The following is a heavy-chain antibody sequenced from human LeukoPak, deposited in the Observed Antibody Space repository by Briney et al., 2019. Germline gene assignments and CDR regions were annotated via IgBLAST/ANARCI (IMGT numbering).Heavy chain of an antibody. V-gene: IGHV1-46*01. D-gene: IGHD2-15*01. CDR1: GYTFTSYY. J-gene: IGHJ6*02. Sequence: EASVKVSCKASGYTFTSYYMHWVRQAPGQGLEWMGIINPSGGSTSYAQKFQGRVTMTRDTSTSTVYMELSSLRSEDTAVYYCARVRVVVAEDYYGMDVWGQGTTVTVSS. CDR3: ARVRVVVAEDYYGMDV. CDR2: INPSGGST.